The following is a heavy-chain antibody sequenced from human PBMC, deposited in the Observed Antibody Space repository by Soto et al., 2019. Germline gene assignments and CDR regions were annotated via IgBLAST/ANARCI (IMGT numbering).Heavy chain of an antibody. Sequence: EESLKNSCKGSGYSFTSYWISWVRQMPGKGLEWMGRIDPGDSYTNYSPSFQGHVTISADKSISTAYLQWSSLKASDTAMYYCASHGGRYYYGMLVWGDGTPV. V-gene: IGHV5-10-1*01. CDR1: GYSFTSYW. CDR2: IDPGDSYT. CDR3: ASHGGRYYYGMLV. J-gene: IGHJ6*02.